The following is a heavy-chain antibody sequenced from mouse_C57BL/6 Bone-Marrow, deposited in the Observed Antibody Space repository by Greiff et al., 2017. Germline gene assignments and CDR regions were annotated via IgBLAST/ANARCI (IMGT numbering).Heavy chain of an antibody. Sequence: QVQLQQPGAELVRPGSSVKLSCKASGYTFTSYWMDWVKQTPGQGLEWIGNIYPSDSETPYNQKFKDKATLTVDKSSSTAYMQLSSLTSEDSAVYYCAGAPYWYFDVWGTGTTVTVSA. CDR3: AGAPYWYFDV. V-gene: IGHV1-61*01. CDR2: IYPSDSET. J-gene: IGHJ1*03. CDR1: GYTFTSYW.